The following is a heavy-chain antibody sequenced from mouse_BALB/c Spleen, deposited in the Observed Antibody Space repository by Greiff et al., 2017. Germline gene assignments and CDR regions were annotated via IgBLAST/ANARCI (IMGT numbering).Heavy chain of an antibody. CDR1: GFTFSSYT. D-gene: IGHD2-1*01. CDR3: ATSYGNGRWYFDV. CDR2: ISNGGGST. J-gene: IGHJ1*01. V-gene: IGHV5-12-2*01. Sequence: EVKLVESGGGLVQPGGSLKLSCAASGFTFSSYTMSWVRQTPEKRLEWVAYISNGGGSTYYPDTVKGRFTISRDNAKNTLYLQMSSLKSEDTAMYYCATSYGNGRWYFDVWGAGTTVTVSS.